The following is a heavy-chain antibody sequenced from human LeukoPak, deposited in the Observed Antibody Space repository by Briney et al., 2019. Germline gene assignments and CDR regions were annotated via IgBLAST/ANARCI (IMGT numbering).Heavy chain of an antibody. J-gene: IGHJ4*02. V-gene: IGHV4-59*03. CDR3: AVVGNYVFNY. CDR1: GGSISSYP. CDR2: LFPNGTT. Sequence: SETLSLTCSVSGGSISSYPWSWLRQPPGKGLEWIGFLFPNGTTKFNASLRSRVTLSLDTSKKQLSLRLTSVTAADTAVYYCAVVGNYVFNYWGQGTLVTVSS. D-gene: IGHD1-7*01.